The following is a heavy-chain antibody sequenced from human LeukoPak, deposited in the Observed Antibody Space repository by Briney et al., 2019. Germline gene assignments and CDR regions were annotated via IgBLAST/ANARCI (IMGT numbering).Heavy chain of an antibody. J-gene: IGHJ1*01. CDR3: ANDPYSSGLMGRFHH. D-gene: IGHD6-19*01. Sequence: GGSLRLSCAASGFTFSSYAMHWVRQAPGKGLEWVAVISYDGSNKYYADSVKGRFTISRDNSKNTLYLQMNSLRAEDTAVYYCANDPYSSGLMGRFHHWGQGTLVTVSS. CDR1: GFTFSSYA. CDR2: ISYDGSNK. V-gene: IGHV3-30-3*02.